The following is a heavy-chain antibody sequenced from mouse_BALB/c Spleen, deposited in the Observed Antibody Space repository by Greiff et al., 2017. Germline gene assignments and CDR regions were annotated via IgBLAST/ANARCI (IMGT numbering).Heavy chain of an antibody. CDR3: ARHEPYDGSSDY. D-gene: IGHD2-3*01. V-gene: IGHV5-12-1*01. J-gene: IGHJ2*01. CDR1: GFAFSSYD. CDR2: ISSGGGST. Sequence: DVKLVESGGGLVKPGGSLKLSCAASGFAFSSYDMSWVRQTPEKRLEWVAYISSGGGSTYYPDTVKGRFTISRDNAKNTLYLQMSSLKSEDTAMYYCARHEPYDGSSDYWGQGTTLTVSS.